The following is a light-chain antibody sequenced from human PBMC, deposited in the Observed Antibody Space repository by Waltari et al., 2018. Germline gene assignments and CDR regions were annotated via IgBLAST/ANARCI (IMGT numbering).Light chain of an antibody. CDR2: WAS. V-gene: IGKV4-1*01. Sequence: DIVMTQSPDSLAVSLGERATIHCKSRQRVLYSSNNKNYLAWYQQKPGQPPKLLIYWASTRESGVPDRFSGSGSGTDFTLTISSLQAEDVAVYYCQQYYSTLSWTFGQGTKVEIK. CDR1: QRVLYSSNNKNY. CDR3: QQYYSTLSWT. J-gene: IGKJ1*01.